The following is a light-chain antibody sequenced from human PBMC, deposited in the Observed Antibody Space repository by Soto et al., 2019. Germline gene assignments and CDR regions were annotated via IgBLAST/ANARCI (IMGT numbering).Light chain of an antibody. V-gene: IGKV1-5*03. CDR3: QQYERYST. J-gene: IGKJ1*01. CDR1: QNIYTW. Sequence: DVQITQTPPTLSASVGDRVTITCRASQNIYTWLAWYQQKPGIAPKLLIHKASTLESGVPSRFSGSGYGTEFTLTISGLQPEDSATYYCQQYERYSTFGQGTKVDI. CDR2: KAS.